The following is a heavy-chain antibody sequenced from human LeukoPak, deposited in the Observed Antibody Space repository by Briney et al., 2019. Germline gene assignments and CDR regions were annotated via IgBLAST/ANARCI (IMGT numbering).Heavy chain of an antibody. CDR3: ARGSIGPAGLWFGELPYYYYGMDV. J-gene: IGHJ6*02. D-gene: IGHD3-10*01. CDR1: GYTFTIYG. Sequence: ASVKVSCKASGYTFTIYGISWVRQAPGQGLEWMGWISAYNGNTNYAQKLQGRVTMTTDTSTSTAYMELRSLRSDDTAVYYCARGSIGPAGLWFGELPYYYYGMDVWGQGTTVTVSS. CDR2: ISAYNGNT. V-gene: IGHV1-18*01.